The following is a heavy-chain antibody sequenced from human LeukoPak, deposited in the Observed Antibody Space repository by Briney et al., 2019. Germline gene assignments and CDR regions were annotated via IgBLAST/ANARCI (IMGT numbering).Heavy chain of an antibody. D-gene: IGHD2-2*01. Sequence: PSETLSLTCAVYGGSFSGYYWSWIRQPPGKGLEWIGEINHSGGTNYNPSLKSRVTISVDTSKNQFSLKLSSVTAADTAVYYCARGRQGGIVVVPAATPFDYWGQGTLVTVSS. CDR2: INHSGGT. V-gene: IGHV4-34*01. J-gene: IGHJ4*02. CDR3: ARGRQGGIVVVPAATPFDY. CDR1: GGSFSGYY.